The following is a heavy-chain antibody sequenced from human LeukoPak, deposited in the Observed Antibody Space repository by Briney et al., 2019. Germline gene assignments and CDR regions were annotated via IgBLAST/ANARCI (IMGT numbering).Heavy chain of an antibody. CDR1: GFTFSSYS. CDR2: ISSSSSYI. J-gene: IGHJ4*02. CDR3: ARGQGSSGSSFDY. D-gene: IGHD6-19*01. V-gene: IGHV3-21*01. Sequence: KPGGSLRLSCAASGFTFSSYSMNWVRQAPGKGLEWVSSISSSSSYIYYADSVKGRFTISRDNAKNSLYLQMNSLRAEDTAVYYCARGQGSSGSSFDYWGQGTLVTVSS.